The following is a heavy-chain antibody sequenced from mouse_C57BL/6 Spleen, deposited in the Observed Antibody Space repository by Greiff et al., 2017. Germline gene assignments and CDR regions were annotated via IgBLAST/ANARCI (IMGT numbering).Heavy chain of an antibody. CDR1: GYTFTSYW. D-gene: IGHD4-1*01. J-gene: IGHJ4*01. CDR2: IDPNRGGT. CDR3: AREELTGPYYDAMDY. V-gene: IGHV1-72*01. Sequence: QVQLQQPGAELVKPGASVKLSCKASGYTFTSYWMHWVQPRPGRGLAWIGRIDPNRGGTKSNEQFKSKATLTVNKPSSTAYRQLSSLTSEDSAVYDCAREELTGPYYDAMDYWGQGTSVTVSS.